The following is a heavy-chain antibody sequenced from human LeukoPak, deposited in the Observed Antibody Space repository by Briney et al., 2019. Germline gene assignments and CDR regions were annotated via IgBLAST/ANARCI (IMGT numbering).Heavy chain of an antibody. Sequence: GSLRLSCAASGFTFSSYSMNWVRQSLGKGLEGVASITISSSYIYYADTVKGRYTVSRDNDKNSLYLQMNSLGAEDTAVYYCARDTYSYGPHFDYWGQGTLVTVSS. CDR1: GFTFSSYS. J-gene: IGHJ4*02. D-gene: IGHD5-18*01. CDR3: ARDTYSYGPHFDY. CDR2: ITISSSYI. V-gene: IGHV3-21*01.